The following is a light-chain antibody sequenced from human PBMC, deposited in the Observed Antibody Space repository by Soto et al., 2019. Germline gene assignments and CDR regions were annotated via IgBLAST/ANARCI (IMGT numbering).Light chain of an antibody. V-gene: IGLV1-51*01. Sequence: QSVLTQPPSVSAAPGQKVTISCSGSSSKIGNNYVSWYQQLPGTAPKLLIYDNNKRPSGIPDRFSVSKSGTSATLGITGLQTGDEADYYCGTWDSSLSAWVFGGGTKLTVL. CDR3: GTWDSSLSAWV. CDR2: DNN. CDR1: SSKIGNNY. J-gene: IGLJ3*02.